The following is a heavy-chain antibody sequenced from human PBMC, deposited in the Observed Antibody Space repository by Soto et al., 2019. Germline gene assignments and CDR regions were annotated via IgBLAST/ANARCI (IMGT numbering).Heavy chain of an antibody. CDR1: GGSISSGGYY. J-gene: IGHJ4*02. Sequence: PSETLSLTCTVSGGSISSGGYYWSWIRQHPGKGLEWIGYIYYSGSTYYNPSLKSRVTISVDTSKNQFSLKLSSVTAADTAVYYCASSPQWLRNLWYFDYWGQGTLVTV. D-gene: IGHD5-12*01. V-gene: IGHV4-31*03. CDR3: ASSPQWLRNLWYFDY. CDR2: IYYSGST.